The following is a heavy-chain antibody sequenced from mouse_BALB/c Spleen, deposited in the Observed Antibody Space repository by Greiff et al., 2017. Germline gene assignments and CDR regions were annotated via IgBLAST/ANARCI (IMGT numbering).Heavy chain of an antibody. V-gene: IGHV1-37*01. D-gene: IGHD2-1*01. Sequence: EVQLQQSGPELVKPGASVKISCKASGYSFTGYFMNWVKQSHGKSLEWIGRINPYNGDTFYNQKFTGKATLTVDKSSSTAHMELLSLTSEDSAVYYCGTGDGNPPGYAMDYWGQGTSVTVSS. CDR2: INPYNGDT. CDR1: GYSFTGYF. J-gene: IGHJ4*01. CDR3: GTGDGNPPGYAMDY.